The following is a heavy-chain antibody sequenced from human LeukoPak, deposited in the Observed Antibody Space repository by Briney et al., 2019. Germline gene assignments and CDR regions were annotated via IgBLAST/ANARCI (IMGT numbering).Heavy chain of an antibody. CDR2: IKQDGSEK. CDR3: ARDYPPPPVAGPYYFDY. D-gene: IGHD6-19*01. Sequence: GGSLRLSCVASGFTFSSYWMSWVRQAPGKGLEWVANIKQDGSEKYYVDSVKGRFTNSRDNAKNSLYLHMNSLRAEDTAVYYSARDYPPPPVAGPYYFDYWGQGTLVTVAS. J-gene: IGHJ4*02. CDR1: GFTFSSYW. V-gene: IGHV3-7*05.